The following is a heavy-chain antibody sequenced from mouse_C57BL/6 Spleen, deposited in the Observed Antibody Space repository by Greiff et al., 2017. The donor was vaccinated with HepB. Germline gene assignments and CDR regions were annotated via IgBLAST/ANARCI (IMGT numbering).Heavy chain of an antibody. D-gene: IGHD1-3*01. CDR3: AKEEAHADFED. CDR2: VYPYNGGT. CDR1: GFTFTGYY. Sequence: VQLKQSGPVLVKPGPSVKISCKASGFTFTGYYMHWVKQSHGKSLEWIGLVYPYNGGTSYNQKFKGKATLTVDTSSSTAYMKLNSLTSEDSAVYCCAKEEAHADFEDWGTGTTLTVAS. J-gene: IGHJ2*01. V-gene: IGHV1-36*01.